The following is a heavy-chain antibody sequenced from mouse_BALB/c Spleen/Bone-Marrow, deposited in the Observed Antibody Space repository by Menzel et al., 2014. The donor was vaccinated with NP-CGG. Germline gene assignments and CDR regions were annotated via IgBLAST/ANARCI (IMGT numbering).Heavy chain of an antibody. CDR3: ARSLLRYYAMDY. Sequence: EVQLVESGPGPVKPGASVKMSCKASGYTFTSYVMHWVKQKPGQGLEWIGYINPYNDGTKYNEKFKGKATLTSDKSSSTAYMELSSLTSEDSAVYYCARSLLRYYAMDYWGQGTSVTVSS. J-gene: IGHJ4*01. CDR1: GYTFTSYV. CDR2: INPYNDGT. V-gene: IGHV1-14*01. D-gene: IGHD1-1*01.